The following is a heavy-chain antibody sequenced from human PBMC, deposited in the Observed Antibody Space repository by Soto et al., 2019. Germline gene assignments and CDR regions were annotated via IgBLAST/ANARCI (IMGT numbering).Heavy chain of an antibody. CDR1: GLTISSASYY. CDR3: ARYRISGSWSKFDY. D-gene: IGHD6-13*01. V-gene: IGHV4-31*03. J-gene: IGHJ4*02. CDR2: IYYNGST. Sequence: QVLLQESCPGLMKPSQTLSLTCTVSGLTISSASYYWSWIRQHPGKGLEWVGNIYYNGSTYYSPSLNSRVTQGVDTSKNQFSLRLASVTAAETAVYYCARYRISGSWSKFDYWGQGTLVTVSS.